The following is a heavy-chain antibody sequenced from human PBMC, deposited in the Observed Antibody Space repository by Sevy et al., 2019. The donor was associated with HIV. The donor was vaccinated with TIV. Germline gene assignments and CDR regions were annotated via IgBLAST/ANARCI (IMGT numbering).Heavy chain of an antibody. CDR1: GGSISGHY. V-gene: IGHV4-59*11. Sequence: SETLSLTCTVSGGSISGHYWGWIRQSPGKGLEWIAYMYVSGSSNYNTSLRSRVTISVDTSKNQISLRLSSVTAADTAVYYCARGGALTYYDTSGFQNYFDSWGPGNLVTVSS. CDR2: MYVSGSS. CDR3: ARGGALTYYDTSGFQNYFDS. J-gene: IGHJ4*02. D-gene: IGHD3-22*01.